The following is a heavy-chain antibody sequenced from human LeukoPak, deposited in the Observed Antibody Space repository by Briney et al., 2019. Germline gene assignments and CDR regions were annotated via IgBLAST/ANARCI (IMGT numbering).Heavy chain of an antibody. Sequence: SETLSLTCTVSGGSISSYYWSWIRQHPGKGLEWIGYIYYSGSTYYNPSLKSRVTISVDTSKNQFSLKLSSVTAADTAVYYCARGSGYDYGAPRVFDPWGQGTLVTVSS. J-gene: IGHJ5*02. CDR3: ARGSGYDYGAPRVFDP. V-gene: IGHV4-59*06. D-gene: IGHD4-17*01. CDR1: GGSISSYY. CDR2: IYYSGST.